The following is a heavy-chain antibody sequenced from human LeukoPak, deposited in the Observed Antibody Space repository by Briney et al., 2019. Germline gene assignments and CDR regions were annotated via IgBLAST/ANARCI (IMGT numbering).Heavy chain of an antibody. V-gene: IGHV3-74*01. CDR3: ARDWDY. Sequence: GGSLRLSCAASGFTFRTYWMHWVRQAPGKGLVWVSRINTDGSTTTYADSVKGRFTISRDNAKNTPYLQMNSLRAEDTAVYYCARDWDYWGQGTLVTVSS. CDR1: GFTFRTYW. CDR2: INTDGSTT. J-gene: IGHJ4*02.